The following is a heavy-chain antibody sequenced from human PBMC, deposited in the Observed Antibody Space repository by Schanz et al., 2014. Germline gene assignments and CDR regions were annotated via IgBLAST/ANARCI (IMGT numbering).Heavy chain of an antibody. CDR3: AKDRGGDYEVSYYYGMDV. V-gene: IGHV3-30*02. CDR1: GFTFTNLG. CDR2: IRYDGSNQ. J-gene: IGHJ6*02. Sequence: QVQLVESGGGVVQPGGSLRLSCAASGFTFTNLGMHWVRRAPGKGLEWVAFIRYDGSNQYYADSVKGRFTISRDNSNNTLSLQMNSLRNEDTAVYYCAKDRGGDYEVSYYYGMDVWGQGTTVTVSS. D-gene: IGHD4-17*01.